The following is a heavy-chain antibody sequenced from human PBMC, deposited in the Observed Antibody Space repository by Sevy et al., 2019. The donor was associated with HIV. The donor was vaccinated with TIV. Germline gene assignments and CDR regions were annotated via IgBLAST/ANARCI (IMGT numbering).Heavy chain of an antibody. CDR3: TRRASRVYGDHLNLY. D-gene: IGHD2-21*02. Sequence: GGSLRLSCTASGFTFGDYAMSWFRQAPGRGLEWVGFIRSETYGERTEYAASVKGSFTVSRDDSKSIVYLQMNSLKTEDTAVYYCTRRASRVYGDHLNLYWGQGTLVTVSS. CDR1: GFTFGDYA. V-gene: IGHV3-49*03. J-gene: IGHJ4*02. CDR2: IRSETYGERT.